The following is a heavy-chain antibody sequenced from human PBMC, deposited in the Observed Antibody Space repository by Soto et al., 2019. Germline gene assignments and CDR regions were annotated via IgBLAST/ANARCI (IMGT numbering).Heavy chain of an antibody. J-gene: IGHJ4*02. CDR1: GGSFSGYS. D-gene: IGHD3-22*01. V-gene: IGHV4-34*12. CDR2: IFHGGST. CDR3: ARPHYDSNTFYYYFDY. Sequence: PSETLSLTCAVYGGSFSGYSWSWIRQPPGKGLEWIGEIFHGGSTNYGPSLKSRVTISVDTSKNQFSLELSSVTAADTAVYYCARPHYDSNTFYYYFDYWGQGTLVTVSS.